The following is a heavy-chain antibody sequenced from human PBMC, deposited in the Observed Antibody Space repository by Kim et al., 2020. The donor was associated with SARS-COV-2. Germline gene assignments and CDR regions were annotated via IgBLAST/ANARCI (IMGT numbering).Heavy chain of an antibody. Sequence: SETLSLTCTVSGGSISSSSYYWGWIRQPPGKGLEWIGSIYYSGSTYYNPSLKSRVTISVDTSKNQFSLKLSSVTAADTAVYYCARHQSSGWYWGYAFDILGQGTMVTVSS. J-gene: IGHJ3*02. V-gene: IGHV4-39*01. CDR3: ARHQSSGWYWGYAFDI. D-gene: IGHD6-19*01. CDR1: GGSISSSSYY. CDR2: IYYSGST.